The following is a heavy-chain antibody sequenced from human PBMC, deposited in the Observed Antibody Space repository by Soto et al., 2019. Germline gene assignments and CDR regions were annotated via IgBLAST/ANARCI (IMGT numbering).Heavy chain of an antibody. CDR3: ARNFSSGGSGYYPFDS. D-gene: IGHD3-22*01. CDR1: GITFSSYG. J-gene: IGHJ4*02. V-gene: IGHV3-30*03. CDR2: ISYDGINK. Sequence: SLRLSGTASGITFSSYGMHWVRHAPGKGLEWVAVISYDGINKYYADSVKDRFTVSRDNSKNAAFLQMNRLRDEDPALYYCARNFSSGGSGYYPFDSCGQRTLAPVSS.